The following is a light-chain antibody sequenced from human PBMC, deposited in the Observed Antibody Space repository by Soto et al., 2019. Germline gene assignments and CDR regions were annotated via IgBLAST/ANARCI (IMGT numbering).Light chain of an antibody. Sequence: LTQSPSSLSASVGDRVTLSCRASQSVDNYLAWYQQKPGQAPRLLIYDVSNRATGTPARFSGSGSGTDFTLSISSLEPEDFAVYYCQQRSNRPRFTFGPGTKVDIK. J-gene: IGKJ3*01. CDR1: QSVDNY. CDR2: DVS. V-gene: IGKV3-11*01. CDR3: QQRSNRPRFT.